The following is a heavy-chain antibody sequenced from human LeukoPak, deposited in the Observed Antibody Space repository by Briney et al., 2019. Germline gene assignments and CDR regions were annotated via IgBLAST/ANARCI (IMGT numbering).Heavy chain of an antibody. V-gene: IGHV4-61*02. CDR2: IYTSGST. CDR1: GGSISSGSYY. J-gene: IGHJ1*01. Sequence: SETLSLTCTVSGGSISSGSYYWSWIRQPAGKGLEWIGRIYTSGSTNYNPSLKSRVTISVDTSKNQFSLKLSSVTAADTAVYYCARDAASAEYFQHWGQGTLVTVSS. D-gene: IGHD2-2*01. CDR3: ARDAASAEYFQH.